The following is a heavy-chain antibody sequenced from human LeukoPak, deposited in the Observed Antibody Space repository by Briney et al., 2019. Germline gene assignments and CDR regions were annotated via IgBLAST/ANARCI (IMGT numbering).Heavy chain of an antibody. D-gene: IGHD2-2*01. J-gene: IGHJ4*02. CDR1: GGSISSYY. CDR3: ARVVVPAAMRYFDWLSLYYFDY. CDR2: IYYSGST. V-gene: IGHV4-59*01. Sequence: SETLSLTCTVSGGSISSYYWSWIRQPPGKGLEWIGYIYYSGSTNYNPSLKSRVTISVDTSKNQFSLKLSSVTAADTAVYYCARVVVPAAMRYFDWLSLYYFDYWGQGTPVTASS.